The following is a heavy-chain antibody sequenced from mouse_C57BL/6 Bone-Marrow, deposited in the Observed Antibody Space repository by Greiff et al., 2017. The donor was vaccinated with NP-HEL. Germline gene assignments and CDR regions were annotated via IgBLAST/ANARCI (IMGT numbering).Heavy chain of an antibody. CDR1: GYTFTDYY. Sequence: EVQLQQSGPVLVKPGASVKMSCKASGYTFTDYYMNWVKQSHGKSLEWIGVINPYNGGTSYNQKFKGKATLTVDKSSSTAYMELNSLTSEDSAVYYCARRNPYFDVWGTGTTVTVSS. J-gene: IGHJ1*03. CDR3: ARRNPYFDV. CDR2: INPYNGGT. V-gene: IGHV1-19*01.